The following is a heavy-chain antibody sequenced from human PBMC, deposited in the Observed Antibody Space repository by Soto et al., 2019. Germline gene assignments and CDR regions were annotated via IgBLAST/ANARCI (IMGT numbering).Heavy chain of an antibody. CDR2: IKQDGSEK. V-gene: IGHV3-7*01. Sequence: RGSLLLSCASSGCTFSIYWMIWVPQAPGNGLDWVANIKQDGSEKYYVDSVKGRFTISRDNAKNSLYLQMNSLRAEDTAVYYCARDSRGWISFYGMDVWGQGTTVTVSS. D-gene: IGHD2-2*03. CDR3: ARDSRGWISFYGMDV. CDR1: GCTFSIYW. J-gene: IGHJ6*02.